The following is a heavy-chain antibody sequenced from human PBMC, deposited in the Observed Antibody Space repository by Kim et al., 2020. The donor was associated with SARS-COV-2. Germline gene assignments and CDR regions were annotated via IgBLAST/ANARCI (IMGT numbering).Heavy chain of an antibody. J-gene: IGHJ4*02. CDR2: ISGSGGST. Sequence: GGSLRLSCAASGFTFSSYSMNWVRQAPGKGLEWVSAISGSGGSTYYADSVKGRFTISRDNSKNTLYLQMNSLRAEDTAVYYCAKGGYSSSWYVIYFDYWGQGTLVTVSS. CDR3: AKGGYSSSWYVIYFDY. CDR1: GFTFSSYS. V-gene: IGHV3-23*01. D-gene: IGHD6-13*01.